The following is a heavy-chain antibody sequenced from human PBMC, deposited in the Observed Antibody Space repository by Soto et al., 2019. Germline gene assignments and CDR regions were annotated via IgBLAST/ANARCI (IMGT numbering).Heavy chain of an antibody. D-gene: IGHD6-13*01. CDR1: GGSISSSNW. CDR2: IYHSGST. V-gene: IGHV4-4*02. CDR3: ARDSAGQQLANWFDP. J-gene: IGHJ5*02. Sequence: QVQLQESGPGLVKPSGTLSLTCAVSGGSISSSNWWSWVRQPPGKGLEWIGEIYHSGSTNYNPSLKSRVTISVGKSQNQFSLKLSSVTAADTAVYYCARDSAGQQLANWFDPWGQGTLVTVSS.